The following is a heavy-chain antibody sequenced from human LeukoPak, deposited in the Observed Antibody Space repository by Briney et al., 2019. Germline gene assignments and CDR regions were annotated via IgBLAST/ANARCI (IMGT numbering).Heavy chain of an antibody. CDR2: IYYSGSP. CDR3: AGDVMSTALDAFDV. CDR1: GGSIKSYY. J-gene: IGHJ3*01. V-gene: IGHV4-59*01. Sequence: SETLSLTCTVSGGSIKSYYWNWIRQPPGKGLELIGYIYYSGSPTYNPSLKSRVTISVGTSKNQFSLQLSSVTAADAAVYYCAGDVMSTALDAFDVWGQGTVVTVSS. D-gene: IGHD1-1*01.